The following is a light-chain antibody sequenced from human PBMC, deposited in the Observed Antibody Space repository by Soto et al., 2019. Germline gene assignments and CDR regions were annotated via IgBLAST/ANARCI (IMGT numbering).Light chain of an antibody. J-gene: IGLJ1*01. Sequence: QSVLTQPASLSASPGASARLTCTLRSGINVGTYRIYWYQQKPGSPPQYLLRYNSDSDKQQGSGVPSRFSGSKDASANAGILLISGLQSEDEADYYCMIWHSTAYVFGSGTKLTVL. CDR3: MIWHSTAYV. CDR1: SGINVGTYR. V-gene: IGLV5-45*01. CDR2: YNSDSDK.